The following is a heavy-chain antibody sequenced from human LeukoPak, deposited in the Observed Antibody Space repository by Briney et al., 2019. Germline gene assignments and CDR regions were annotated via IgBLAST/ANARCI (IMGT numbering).Heavy chain of an antibody. CDR1: GGSISSSSYY. Sequence: SETLSLTCTVSGGSISSSSYYWGWIRQPPGKGLEWIGSIYYSGSTYYNPSLKSRVTISVDTSKNQFSLKLSSVTAADTAVYYCARDGGYFDWLLGSGLFDYWGQGTLVTVSS. J-gene: IGHJ4*02. V-gene: IGHV4-39*07. CDR3: ARDGGYFDWLLGSGLFDY. D-gene: IGHD3-9*01. CDR2: IYYSGST.